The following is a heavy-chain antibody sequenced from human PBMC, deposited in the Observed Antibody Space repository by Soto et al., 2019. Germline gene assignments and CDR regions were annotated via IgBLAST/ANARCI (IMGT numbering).Heavy chain of an antibody. CDR1: GDSLSSYY. D-gene: IGHD5-12*01. V-gene: IGHV4-59*01. J-gene: IGHJ5*02. Sequence: QVQLQELGPRLVKPSETLSLTCSVSGDSLSSYYWSWIRQPPGKGLEWIGYIYYSGSTNYNPSFKSRVTISVDTPKNQFSLKLTSVTAADTAVYYCARGVATIGPWGQGTLVTVSS. CDR3: ARGVATIGP. CDR2: IYYSGST.